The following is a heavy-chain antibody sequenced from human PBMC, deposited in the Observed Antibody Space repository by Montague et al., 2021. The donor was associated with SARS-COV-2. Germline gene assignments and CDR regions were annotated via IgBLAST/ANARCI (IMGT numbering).Heavy chain of an antibody. V-gene: IGHV4-34*01. CDR1: GESFSDNF. J-gene: IGHJ5*02. Sequence: SETLSLTCAVSGESFSDNFWTWIRQTPGKGLEWIGEINRSGSTNYNLSLKSRLSISIDTSKTQFYLNLTSSAAADTAIYYCARIGYYDRIGFFDFVRWFDPWGPGTLVTVSS. D-gene: IGHD3-22*01. CDR3: ARIGYYDRIGFFDFVRWFDP. CDR2: INRSGST.